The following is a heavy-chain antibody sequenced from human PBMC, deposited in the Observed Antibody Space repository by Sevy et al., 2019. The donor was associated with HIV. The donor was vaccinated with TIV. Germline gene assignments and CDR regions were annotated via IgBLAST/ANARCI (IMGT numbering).Heavy chain of an antibody. J-gene: IGHJ6*03. Sequence: GGSLRLSCAASGFTFSSYAMHWVRQAPGKGLEWVAVISYDGSNKYYADSVKGRFTISRDNSKNTRYLQMNGLRAEDTAVYYCARDFILDCRGGSCYYMDVWGKGTTVTVSS. CDR1: GFTFSSYA. D-gene: IGHD2-15*01. V-gene: IGHV3-30-3*01. CDR3: ARDFILDCRGGSCYYMDV. CDR2: ISYDGSNK.